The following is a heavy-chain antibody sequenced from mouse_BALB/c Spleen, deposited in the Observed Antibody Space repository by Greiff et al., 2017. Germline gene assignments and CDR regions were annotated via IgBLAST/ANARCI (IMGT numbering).Heavy chain of an antibody. Sequence: VQLQQSGAELVKPGASVKLSCTASGFNIKDTYMHWVKQRPEQGLEWTGRIDPANGNTKYDPKFQGKATITADTSSNTAYLQLSSLTSEDTAVYYCARSGPYGPFDVWGAGTTVTVSS. D-gene: IGHD1-1*01. CDR1: GFNIKDTY. V-gene: IGHV14-3*02. J-gene: IGHJ1*01. CDR2: IDPANGNT. CDR3: ARSGPYGPFDV.